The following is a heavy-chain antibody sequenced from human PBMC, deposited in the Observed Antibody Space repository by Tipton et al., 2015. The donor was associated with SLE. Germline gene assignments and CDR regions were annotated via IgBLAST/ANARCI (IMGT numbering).Heavy chain of an antibody. D-gene: IGHD1-7*01. CDR1: GGSFSGYY. V-gene: IGHV4-34*01. Sequence: TLSLTCAVYGGSFSGYYWSWIRQPPGKGLEWIGEINHDGTTNYNPSLKSRVAMSLGTSKNQFSLNLSSVSAADTAVYYCAKRGITETIFEDSWGQGTLVTVSS. J-gene: IGHJ4*02. CDR2: INHDGTT. CDR3: AKRGITETIFEDS.